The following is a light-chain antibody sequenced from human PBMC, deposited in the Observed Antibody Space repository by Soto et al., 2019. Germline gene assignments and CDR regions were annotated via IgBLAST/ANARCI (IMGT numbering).Light chain of an antibody. V-gene: IGLV2-11*01. CDR1: SSDVGGYNY. CDR2: DVS. Sequence: QSALTHPRSVSGSPGQSVTISCTGTSSDVGGYNYVSWYQQHPGKAPKLMIYDVSKRPSGVTDRYSGSKSGNTASLTISGLQAEDEADYYCCSYAGSYTYVFGTGTKVTVL. CDR3: CSYAGSYTYV. J-gene: IGLJ1*01.